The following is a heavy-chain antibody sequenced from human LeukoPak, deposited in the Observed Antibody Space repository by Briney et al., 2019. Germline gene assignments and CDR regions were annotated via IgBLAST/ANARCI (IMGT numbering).Heavy chain of an antibody. CDR2: MSPNSGNT. CDR3: ARGLKKSIAARRNVYYYYMDV. J-gene: IGHJ6*03. CDR1: GYTFTSYD. D-gene: IGHD6-6*01. Sequence: ASVKVSCKASGYTFTSYDINWVRQATGQGLEWMGWMSPNSGNTGYAQKFQGRVTITRNTSISTAYMELSSLRSEDTAVYYCARGLKKSIAARRNVYYYYMDVWGKGTTVTVSS. V-gene: IGHV1-8*03.